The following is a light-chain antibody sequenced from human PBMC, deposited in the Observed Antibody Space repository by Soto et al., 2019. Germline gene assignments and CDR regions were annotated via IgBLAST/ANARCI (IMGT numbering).Light chain of an antibody. CDR1: SSDVGGYNY. Sequence: QSVLTQPASVSGSPGQSITISCTGTSSDVGGYNYVSWYQQHPGKAPKLMIYDVSNRPSGVSSRFPGSKSGNTASLTISGLQAEDEADYYCSSYTSSSTPYVFGTGTKVTVL. CDR2: DVS. V-gene: IGLV2-14*01. J-gene: IGLJ1*01. CDR3: SSYTSSSTPYV.